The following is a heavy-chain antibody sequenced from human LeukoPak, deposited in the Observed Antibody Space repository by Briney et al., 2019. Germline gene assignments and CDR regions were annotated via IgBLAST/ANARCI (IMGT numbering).Heavy chain of an antibody. CDR3: ARENKQEGYAFDI. J-gene: IGHJ3*02. V-gene: IGHV1-3*01. Sequence: ASVKVSCKASGYTFTSYAMHWVRQAPGQRLEWMGWINAGNGNTKYSQKFQGRVTITRDTSASTAYMELGSLRSEDTAVYYCARENKQEGYAFDIWGQGTMVTASS. D-gene: IGHD2-15*01. CDR2: INAGNGNT. CDR1: GYTFTSYA.